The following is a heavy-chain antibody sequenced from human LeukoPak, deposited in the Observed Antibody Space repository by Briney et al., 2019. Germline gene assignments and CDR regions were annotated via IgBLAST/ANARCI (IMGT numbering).Heavy chain of an antibody. CDR1: GFTFSSNA. J-gene: IGHJ3*01. D-gene: IGHD2-21*02. CDR2: IRGNYGST. Sequence: GRSLRLSCAAAGFTFSSNAMSSVRQAPGKGLEWVSTIRGNYGSTYYADSVKGRFTISRDNFKNTVFLRMNSLRAEDTGVYYCAKVVLLLTASDAFDFWGQGTKVTVSS. V-gene: IGHV3-23*01. CDR3: AKVVLLLTASDAFDF.